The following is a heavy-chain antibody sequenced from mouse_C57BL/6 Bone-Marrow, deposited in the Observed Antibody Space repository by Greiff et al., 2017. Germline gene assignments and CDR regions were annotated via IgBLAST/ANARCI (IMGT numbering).Heavy chain of an antibody. CDR3: TTVLYPYYFDY. D-gene: IGHD2-12*01. CDR1: GFNIKDDY. Sequence: VQLQQSGAELVRPGASVKLSCTASGFNIKDDYMHWVKQRPEQGLEWIGRIDPENGDTEYASKFQGKATITADTSSNTAYLQLSSLTSEDTAVYYCTTVLYPYYFDYWGQGTTLTVSS. V-gene: IGHV14-4*01. CDR2: IDPENGDT. J-gene: IGHJ2*01.